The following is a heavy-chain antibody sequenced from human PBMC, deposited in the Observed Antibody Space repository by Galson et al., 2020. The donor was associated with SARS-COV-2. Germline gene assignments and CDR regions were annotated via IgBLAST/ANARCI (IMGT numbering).Heavy chain of an antibody. V-gene: IGHV3-30*04. CDR1: GFTFSSYA. CDR3: ARGYSGSYYPPFDC. J-gene: IGHJ4*02. Sequence: GGSLRPSCAASGFTFSSYAMHWVRQAPGKGLEWVAVISYDGSNTYYADSVKGRFTISRDNSKNTLYLQMNSLRAEDTAVYYCARGYSGSYYPPFDCWGQGTLVTVSS. CDR2: ISYDGSNT. D-gene: IGHD1-26*01.